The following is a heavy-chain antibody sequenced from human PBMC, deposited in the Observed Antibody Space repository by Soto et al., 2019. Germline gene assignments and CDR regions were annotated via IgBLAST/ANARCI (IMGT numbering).Heavy chain of an antibody. CDR1: GFSLRADGVG. V-gene: IGHV2-5*02. D-gene: IGHD2-2*01. CDR2: IYWDDDQ. Sequence: QITLKESGPTLVKPTQTLTLTCTFSGFSLRADGVGVGWIRQPPGKAQEWLALIYWDDDQRYSPSLKTRLTINEDTSNNQVVLTLTNKDPVDTATYYCTHAYGGTSWSNNAFDVWGQGTVVTVSS. CDR3: THAYGGTSWSNNAFDV. J-gene: IGHJ3*01.